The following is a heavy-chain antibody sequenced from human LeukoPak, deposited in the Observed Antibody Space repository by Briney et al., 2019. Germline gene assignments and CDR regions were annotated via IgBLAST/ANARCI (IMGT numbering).Heavy chain of an antibody. CDR1: GFTFSSYA. J-gene: IGHJ4*02. D-gene: IGHD5-18*01. CDR2: ISGSGGST. CDR3: AKALSGYSYGSLQDY. V-gene: IGHV3-23*01. Sequence: GGSLRLSCAASGFTFSSYAMSWVRQAPGKGLEWVSAISGSGGSTYYADSVKGRFTIPRDNSKNTLYLQMNSLRAEDTAVYYCAKALSGYSYGSLQDYWGQGTLVTVSS.